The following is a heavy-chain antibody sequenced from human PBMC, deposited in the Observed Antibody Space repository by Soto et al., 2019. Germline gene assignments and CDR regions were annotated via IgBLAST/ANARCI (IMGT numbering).Heavy chain of an antibody. CDR1: GDSISSVAHY. CDR2: LYYTGST. V-gene: IGHV4-39*07. CDR3: ARESLHNWFDP. J-gene: IGHJ5*02. Sequence: PSETLSLTCSVSGDSISSVAHYWAWIRQPPGKGLEWIGSLYYTGSTYYNPSLKSRAAISIDTSKNQFSLKLSSVTAADTAVYYCARESLHNWFDPWGQGTLVTVS.